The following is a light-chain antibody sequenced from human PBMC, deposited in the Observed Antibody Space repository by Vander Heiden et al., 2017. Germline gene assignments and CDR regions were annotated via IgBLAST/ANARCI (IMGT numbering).Light chain of an antibody. CDR2: DAS. CDR1: LDITNY. CDR3: QQYDYLPPT. Sequence: DIQLTQSPSSLSASVGDKITITCQASLDITNYLNWYQQKPGKAPKLLIYDASNLETGVPSRFSGSGSGTHFTFTNSSLQPEDFATYYCQQYDYLPPTFGQGTRLEIK. V-gene: IGKV1-33*01. J-gene: IGKJ5*01.